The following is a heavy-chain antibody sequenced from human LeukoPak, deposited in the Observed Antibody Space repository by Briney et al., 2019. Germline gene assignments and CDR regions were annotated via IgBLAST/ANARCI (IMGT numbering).Heavy chain of an antibody. CDR3: AKDREDYGDYGVLDF. CDR2: ISGSGAST. J-gene: IGHJ4*02. CDR1: GFTFSSYA. Sequence: PGGSLRLSCAASGFTFSSYAMSWVRQAPGKGLEWVSAISGSGASTYYADSVKGRFTISRDNSKNTLYLQMNSLRAEDTAVYYCAKDREDYGDYGVLDFWGQGTLVTVSS. V-gene: IGHV3-23*01. D-gene: IGHD4-17*01.